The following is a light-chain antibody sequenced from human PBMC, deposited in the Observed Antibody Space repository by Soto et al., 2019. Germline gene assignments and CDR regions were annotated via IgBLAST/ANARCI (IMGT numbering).Light chain of an antibody. J-gene: IGLJ2*01. CDR3: SSYGGRSNVV. Sequence: QSALTQPPSASGSPGQSVTISCTGTSSDVGAYKFVSWYQLHPGKAPKLMIYEVNVRPSGVPDRFSGSKSGNTASLTVSGLQVEDEAYYYCSSYGGRSNVVFGGGTKLTVL. CDR2: EVN. V-gene: IGLV2-8*01. CDR1: SSDVGAYKF.